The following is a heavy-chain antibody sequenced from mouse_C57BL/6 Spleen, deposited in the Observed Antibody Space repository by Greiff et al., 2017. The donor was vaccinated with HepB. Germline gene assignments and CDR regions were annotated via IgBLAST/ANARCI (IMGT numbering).Heavy chain of an antibody. Sequence: EVQLQESGPELVKPGASVKIPCKASGYTFTDYNMDWVKQSHGKSLEWIGDINPNNGGTIYNQKFKGKATLTVDKSSSTAYMELRSLTSEDTAVYYCARDYYGSGYWDFDVWGKGTTVTVSS. D-gene: IGHD1-1*01. J-gene: IGHJ1*03. CDR2: INPNNGGT. V-gene: IGHV1-18*01. CDR3: ARDYYGSGYWDFDV. CDR1: GYTFTDYN.